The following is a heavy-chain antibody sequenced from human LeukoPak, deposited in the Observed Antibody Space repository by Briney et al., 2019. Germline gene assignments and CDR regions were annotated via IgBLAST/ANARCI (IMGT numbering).Heavy chain of an antibody. J-gene: IGHJ4*02. D-gene: IGHD3-10*01. CDR1: GGTFSSYA. CDR2: IIPILGIA. V-gene: IGHV1-69*10. Sequence: SVKVSCKASGGTFSSYAISWERQAPGQGLEWMGGIIPILGIANYAQKFQGRVTITADKSTSTAYMELSSLRSEDTAVYYCARGYYYGSGSYPDYWGQGTLVTVSS. CDR3: ARGYYYGSGSYPDY.